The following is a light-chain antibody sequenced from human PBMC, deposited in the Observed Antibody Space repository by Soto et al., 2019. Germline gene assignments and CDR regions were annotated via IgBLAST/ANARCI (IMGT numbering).Light chain of an antibody. Sequence: EVVLTQSPGTLSLSPGERATLSCRASQSVSSTYLAWYQHKPGQAPRVLIYGASNRATGIPDRFSGSGSGTDFTLTISRLEPEDFAVYYCQHYGNSPPYTFGQGTKVDI. CDR1: QSVSSTY. CDR2: GAS. CDR3: QHYGNSPPYT. J-gene: IGKJ2*01. V-gene: IGKV3-20*01.